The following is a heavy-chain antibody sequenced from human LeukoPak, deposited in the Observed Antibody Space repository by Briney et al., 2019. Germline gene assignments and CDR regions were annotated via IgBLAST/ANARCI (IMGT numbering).Heavy chain of an antibody. CDR2: ISKSSDRI. D-gene: IGHD2-2*01. Sequence: PGGSLSLSCAASGFTFSSFSMNWVRQAPGKGLEWVSYISKSSDRIYHADSVKGRFTISRDNAKNSLYLQMDSLRAEDTAVHYCARDLLNDEGSSYFFDQWGQGTLVTVSS. V-gene: IGHV3-48*04. CDR3: ARDLLNDEGSSYFFDQ. CDR1: GFTFSSFS. J-gene: IGHJ4*02.